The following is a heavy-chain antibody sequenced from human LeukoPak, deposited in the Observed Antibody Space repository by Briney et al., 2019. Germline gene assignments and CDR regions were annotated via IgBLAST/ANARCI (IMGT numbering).Heavy chain of an antibody. V-gene: IGHV3-30*02. Sequence: GGSLRLSCAASGFTFSSYGMHWVRQAPGKGLEWVAFIRDDGSNKYYADSVKGRFTISRDNSKNTLYLQMNSLRAEDTAVYYCAKESDYDFWSGYPRNYMDVWGKGTTVTVSS. J-gene: IGHJ6*03. CDR3: AKESDYDFWSGYPRNYMDV. D-gene: IGHD3-3*01. CDR1: GFTFSSYG. CDR2: IRDDGSNK.